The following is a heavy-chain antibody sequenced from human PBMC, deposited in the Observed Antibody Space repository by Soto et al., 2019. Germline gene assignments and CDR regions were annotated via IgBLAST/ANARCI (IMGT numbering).Heavy chain of an antibody. Sequence: GGSLRLSCAASGFTFSNYAMSWVRQAPGKGLEWVSAISGNGITTYYADSVRGRFTISRDNSKNTLYVQMDSLRAEETAVYFCAKAYYSSGWYVFDYWGQGTLVTVSS. CDR3: AKAYYSSGWYVFDY. V-gene: IGHV3-23*01. CDR1: GFTFSNYA. J-gene: IGHJ4*02. CDR2: ISGNGITT. D-gene: IGHD6-19*01.